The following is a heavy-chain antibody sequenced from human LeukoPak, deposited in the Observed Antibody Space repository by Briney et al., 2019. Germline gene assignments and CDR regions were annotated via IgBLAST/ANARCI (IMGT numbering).Heavy chain of an antibody. V-gene: IGHV3-23*01. D-gene: IGHD3-10*01. CDR1: GFTFSSYA. CDR2: ISGSGGST. J-gene: IGHJ4*02. CDR3: AKDDTYYYGSGSAKDY. Sequence: GGSPRLSCAASGFTFSSYAMSWVRQAPGKGLEWVSAISGSGGSTYYADSVKGRFTISRDNSKNTLYLQMNSLRAEDTAVYYCAKDDTYYYGSGSAKDYWGQGTLVTVPS.